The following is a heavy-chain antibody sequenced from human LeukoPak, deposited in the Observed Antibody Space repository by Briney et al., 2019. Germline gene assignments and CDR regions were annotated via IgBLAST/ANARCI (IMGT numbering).Heavy chain of an antibody. CDR3: ARDRLYGDLIDY. CDR1: GYTFTGYY. D-gene: IGHD4-17*01. CDR2: INPNSGGT. V-gene: IGHV1-2*02. Sequence: ASVKVSCKASGYTFTGYYMHWVRQAPGQGLEWMGWINPNSGGTNYAQKFQGRVTMTRDTSITTAYMELSRLRSDDTAVYYCARDRLYGDLIDYWGQGTLVTVSS. J-gene: IGHJ4*02.